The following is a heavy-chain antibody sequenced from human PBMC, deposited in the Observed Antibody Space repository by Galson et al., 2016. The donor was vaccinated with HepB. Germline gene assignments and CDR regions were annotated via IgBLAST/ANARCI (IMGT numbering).Heavy chain of an antibody. V-gene: IGHV3-23*01. D-gene: IGHD3-9*01. J-gene: IGHJ4*02. Sequence: SLRLSCAASGFSFSTFAMSWVRQAPGKGLQWVSTITGGGSTTYYADSVKGRFTISRDNSKNTLHLQMNSLRAEDTAVYYSAKRHDILTGHHNFDYWGQGTLVTVSS. CDR3: AKRHDILTGHHNFDY. CDR2: ITGGGSTT. CDR1: GFSFSTFA.